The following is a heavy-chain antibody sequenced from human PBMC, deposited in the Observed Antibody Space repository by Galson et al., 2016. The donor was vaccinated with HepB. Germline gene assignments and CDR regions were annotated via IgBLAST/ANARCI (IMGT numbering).Heavy chain of an antibody. CDR2: IYWDDDI. CDR3: ARRPDYGDYFDH. V-gene: IGHV2-5*02. Sequence: PALVKPTQTLTLTCTFSGFSLSTSGAGVGWIRQPPGKALEWLALIYWDDDIRYSPSLKTRLTIIKDTSKNQVVLTMTNVDPVDTAAYYCARRPDYGDYFDHWGQGTLVTGSS. D-gene: IGHD4-17*01. CDR1: GFSLSTSGAG. J-gene: IGHJ4*02.